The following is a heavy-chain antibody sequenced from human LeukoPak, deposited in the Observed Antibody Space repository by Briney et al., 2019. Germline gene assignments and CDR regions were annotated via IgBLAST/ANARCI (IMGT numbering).Heavy chain of an antibody. V-gene: IGHV3-33*01. CDR3: TPETPPGYYYDSTSYHGS. CDR2: IWYDGSNK. D-gene: IGHD3-22*01. Sequence: GRSLRLSCAASSFTFSRYCLHSVRQAPGKGLEWVAVIWYDGSNKYYADSVKGRFTISRDNSKNTLYLQMNSLRAEDTAVYLYTPETPPGYYYDSTSYHGSWGQGTLATVSS. CDR1: SFTFSRYC. J-gene: IGHJ4*02.